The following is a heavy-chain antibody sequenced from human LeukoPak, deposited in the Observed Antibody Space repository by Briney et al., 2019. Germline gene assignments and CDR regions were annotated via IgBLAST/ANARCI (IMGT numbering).Heavy chain of an antibody. D-gene: IGHD6-19*01. CDR2: ISSSSSYI. V-gene: IGHV3-21*01. CDR1: GFTFSDHS. Sequence: GGSLRLSCAASGFTFSDHSMNWVRQAPGKGLQWVSSISSSSSYIYYADSVKGRFTISRDNAKNSLYLQMSSLRADDTAVYYCAKRGYSSDWYIDYWGQGTLVTVSS. J-gene: IGHJ4*02. CDR3: AKRGYSSDWYIDY.